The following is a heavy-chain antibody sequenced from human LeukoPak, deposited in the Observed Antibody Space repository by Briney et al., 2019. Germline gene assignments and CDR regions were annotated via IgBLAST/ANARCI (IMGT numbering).Heavy chain of an antibody. D-gene: IGHD1-26*01. CDR3: ARDGSYYITYFDY. J-gene: IGHJ4*02. V-gene: IGHV3-30*03. Sequence: PGRSLRLSCAASGFTFSSYGMHWVRQAPGKGLEWVAVISYDGSNKYYADSVKGRFTVSRDNSKNTLYLQMNSLRAEDTAVYYCARDGSYYITYFDYWGQGTLVTVSS. CDR1: GFTFSSYG. CDR2: ISYDGSNK.